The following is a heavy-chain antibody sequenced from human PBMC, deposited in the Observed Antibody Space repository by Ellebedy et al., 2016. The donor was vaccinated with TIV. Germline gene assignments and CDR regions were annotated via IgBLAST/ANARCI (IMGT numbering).Heavy chain of an antibody. J-gene: IGHJ4*02. D-gene: IGHD2-2*03. V-gene: IGHV3-7*01. CDR3: ARDTVDIVVVPAAIGPSPVS. CDR1: GFTFSSYW. CDR2: IKQDGSEK. Sequence: GESLKISCAASGFTFSSYWMSWVRQAPGKGLEWVANIKQDGSEKYYVDSVKGRFTISRDNAKNSLYLQMNSLRAEDTAVYYCARDTVDIVVVPAAIGPSPVSWGQGTLVTVSS.